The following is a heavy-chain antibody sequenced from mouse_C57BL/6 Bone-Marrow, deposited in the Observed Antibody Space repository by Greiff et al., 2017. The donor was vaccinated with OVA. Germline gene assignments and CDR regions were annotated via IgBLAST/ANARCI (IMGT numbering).Heavy chain of an antibody. Sequence: EVKLVESGGGLVKPGGSLKLSCAASGFTFSDYGMHWVRQAPEKGLEWVAYISSGSSTIYYADTVKGRFTISRDNAKNTLFLQMTSLRSEDTAMYYCATSDFGSPYWGQGTLVTVSA. D-gene: IGHD6-1*01. J-gene: IGHJ3*01. V-gene: IGHV5-17*01. CDR1: GFTFSDYG. CDR2: ISSGSSTI. CDR3: ATSDFGSPY.